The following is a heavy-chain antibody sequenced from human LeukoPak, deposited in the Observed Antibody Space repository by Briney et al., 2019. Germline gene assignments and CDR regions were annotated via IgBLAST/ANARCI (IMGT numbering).Heavy chain of an antibody. Sequence: PGGSLRLSCAASGFTFSSYGMHWVRQAPGKGLEWVAVISYDGSGKYYADSVKGRFTISRDNSKNTLYLQMNSLRAEDTAVYYCARDTATWFGELAYYYYGMDVWGQGTTVTVSS. D-gene: IGHD3-10*01. J-gene: IGHJ6*02. CDR1: GFTFSSYG. CDR3: ARDTATWFGELAYYYYGMDV. V-gene: IGHV3-30*03. CDR2: ISYDGSGK.